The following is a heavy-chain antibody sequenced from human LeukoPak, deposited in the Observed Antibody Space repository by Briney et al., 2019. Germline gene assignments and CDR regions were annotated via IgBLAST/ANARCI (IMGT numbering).Heavy chain of an antibody. D-gene: IGHD6-13*01. J-gene: IGHJ4*02. V-gene: IGHV1-2*06. Sequence: ASVKVSCKASGYTFTGYYMHWVRQAPGQGLEWMGRINPNSGGTNYAQKFQGGVTMTRDTSISTAYMELSRLRSDDTAVYYCARDLDSVAAADYWGQGTLVTVSS. CDR2: INPNSGGT. CDR3: ARDLDSVAAADY. CDR1: GYTFTGYY.